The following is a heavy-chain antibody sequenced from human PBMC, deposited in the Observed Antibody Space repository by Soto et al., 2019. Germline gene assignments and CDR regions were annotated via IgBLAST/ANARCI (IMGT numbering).Heavy chain of an antibody. CDR2: IRGTGLNT. J-gene: IGHJ5*02. Sequence: GGSLRLSCVGSGFVFKNFAINWVRQPPGKGLEWVSVIRGTGLNTYYAASVKGRFNIPRDNSKNTVYLQMDSLKVEDTAVYYCAKRASPSNIDNWFDHWGPGTQVTVSS. CDR3: AKRASPSNIDNWFDH. CDR1: GFVFKNFA. V-gene: IGHV3-23*01.